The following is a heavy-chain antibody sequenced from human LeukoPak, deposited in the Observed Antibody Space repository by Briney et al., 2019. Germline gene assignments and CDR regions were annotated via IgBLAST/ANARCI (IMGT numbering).Heavy chain of an antibody. Sequence: GGSLRLSCAASGFTFIGYEMNWVRQAPGKGLEWVSYISNNGGTISYADSVKGRFTISRDNAKSSLLLQMTRLRADDTAVYYCARDAYTYGMVFDYWGQGTLVTVSS. V-gene: IGHV3-48*03. CDR3: ARDAYTYGMVFDY. J-gene: IGHJ4*02. CDR1: GFTFIGYE. D-gene: IGHD5-18*01. CDR2: ISNNGGTI.